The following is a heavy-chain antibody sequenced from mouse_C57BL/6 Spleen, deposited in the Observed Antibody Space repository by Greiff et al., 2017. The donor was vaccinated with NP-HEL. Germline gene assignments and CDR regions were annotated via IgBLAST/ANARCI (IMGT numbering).Heavy chain of an antibody. J-gene: IGHJ2*01. D-gene: IGHD1-1*01. CDR1: GYTFTSYW. V-gene: IGHV1-61*01. CDR2: IYPSDSET. Sequence: VQLQQPGAELVRPGSSVKLSCKASGYTFTSYWMDWVKQRPGQGLEWIVNIYPSDSETHYNQKFKDKATLTVDKSSSTAYMQLSSLTTEDSAVDYCARGITTVVATNYWGQGTTLTVSS. CDR3: ARGITTVVATNY.